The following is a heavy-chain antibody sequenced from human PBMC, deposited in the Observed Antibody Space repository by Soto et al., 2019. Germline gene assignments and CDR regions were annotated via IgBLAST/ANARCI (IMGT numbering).Heavy chain of an antibody. D-gene: IGHD3-22*01. J-gene: IGHJ4*02. V-gene: IGHV3-30*18. Sequence: GGSLRLSCAASGFTFSSYGMHWVRQAPGKGLEWVAVISYDGSNKYYADSVKGRFTISRDNSKNTLYLQMNSLRAEDTAVYYCAKDWGDYYDSSGYYFLPQTPGDYWGQGTLVTVSS. CDR2: ISYDGSNK. CDR3: AKDWGDYYDSSGYYFLPQTPGDY. CDR1: GFTFSSYG.